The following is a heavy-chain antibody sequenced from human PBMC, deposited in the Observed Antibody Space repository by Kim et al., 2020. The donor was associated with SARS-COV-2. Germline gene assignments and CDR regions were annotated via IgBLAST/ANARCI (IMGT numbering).Heavy chain of an antibody. J-gene: IGHJ4*02. V-gene: IGHV4-4*07. Sequence: SETLSLTCTVSGASISTYYWNWVRQPAGKGLEWVGRIHTSGSINYSPSLRSRVTMSVDTSKNQFSLKLTSVTAADTAVYYCAREKEDSGSYRMFDYWGQGTLVTVSS. CDR2: IHTSGSI. D-gene: IGHD1-26*01. CDR1: GASISTYY. CDR3: AREKEDSGSYRMFDY.